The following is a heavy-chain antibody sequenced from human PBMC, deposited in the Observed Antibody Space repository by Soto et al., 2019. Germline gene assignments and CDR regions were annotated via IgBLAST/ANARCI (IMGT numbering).Heavy chain of an antibody. CDR2: INPNDGTT. V-gene: IGHV1-46*01. Sequence: ASVKVSCKASGYSFTSSYMHWLRQAPGQGPEWTGMINPNDGTTTNAQRFQGGVTMTTDTSTTSVYMELSSLRSEDTAVYYCAKGFVSGQLPSHYYYGVDVCGQGTTVTVSS. CDR3: AKGFVSGQLPSHYYYGVDV. D-gene: IGHD6-6*01. J-gene: IGHJ6*02. CDR1: GYSFTSSY.